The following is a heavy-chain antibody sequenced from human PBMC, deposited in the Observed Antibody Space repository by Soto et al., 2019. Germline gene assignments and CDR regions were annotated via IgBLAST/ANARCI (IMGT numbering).Heavy chain of an antibody. Sequence: SQTLSLTCAISGDSVSSNSAAWNWIRQSPSRGLEWLGRTYYRSKWYNDYAVSVKSRITINPDTSTSTAYMELRSLRSDDTAVYYCASGAKLLGYYYYGMDVWGQGTTVTVSS. D-gene: IGHD1-7*01. CDR3: ASGAKLLGYYYYGMDV. CDR2: TYYRSKWYN. CDR1: GDSVSSNSAA. J-gene: IGHJ6*02. V-gene: IGHV6-1*01.